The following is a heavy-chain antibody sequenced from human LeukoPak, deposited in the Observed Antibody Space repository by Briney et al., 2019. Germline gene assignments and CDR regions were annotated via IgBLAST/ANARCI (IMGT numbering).Heavy chain of an antibody. CDR2: IQYDGTNK. J-gene: IGHJ4*01. V-gene: IGHV3-30*02. CDR3: ARQGDDY. Sequence: GGSLRLSCAASGFTFTNYGMHWVRQAPGKGLEWVAFIQYDGTNKYYANSVKGRFTISRDNSKNTLYLQMNSLRAEDTAVYYCARQGDDYWGHGTLVTVSS. D-gene: IGHD3-16*01. CDR1: GFTFTNYG.